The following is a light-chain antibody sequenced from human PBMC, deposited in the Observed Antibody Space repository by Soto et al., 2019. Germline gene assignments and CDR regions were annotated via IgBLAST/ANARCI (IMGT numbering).Light chain of an antibody. CDR3: QHYNSYSEA. Sequence: DIQMTQSPSSLSASVGDRVTITCRASQGISSYLAWYQQKPGKAPKLLIYKASTLKSGVPSRFSGSGSGTEFTLTISSLQPDDFATYYCQHYNSYSEAFGQGTKVDNK. CDR1: QGISSY. CDR2: KAS. J-gene: IGKJ1*01. V-gene: IGKV1-5*03.